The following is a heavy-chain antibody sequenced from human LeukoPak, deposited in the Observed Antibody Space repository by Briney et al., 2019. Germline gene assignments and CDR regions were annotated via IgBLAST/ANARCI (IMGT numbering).Heavy chain of an antibody. J-gene: IGHJ6*02. CDR1: GGSISSGGYY. CDR3: ARAPDYDELKYGMDV. Sequence: SQTLSLTCTVSGGSISSGGYYWSWIRQHPGKGLEWIGYIYYSGSTYYNPSLKSRVTISVDTSKNQFSLKLSSVTAADTAVYYGARAPDYDELKYGMDVWGQGTTVTVSS. D-gene: IGHD3-16*01. V-gene: IGHV4-31*03. CDR2: IYYSGST.